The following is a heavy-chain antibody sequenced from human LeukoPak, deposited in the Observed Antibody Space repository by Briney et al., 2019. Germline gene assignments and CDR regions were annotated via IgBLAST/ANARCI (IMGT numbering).Heavy chain of an antibody. V-gene: IGHV4-61*02. J-gene: IGHJ5*02. CDR1: GGSISSGRYY. CDR3: AREVLSGYSGYVGPPTNWFDP. D-gene: IGHD5-12*01. CDR2: IYTSGST. Sequence: NPSETLSLTCTVSGGSISSGRYYWSWIRQPAGKGLEWIGRIYTSGSTNYNPSLKSRVTISVDASKNQFSLKLSSVTAADTAVYYCAREVLSGYSGYVGPPTNWFDPWGQGTLVTVSS.